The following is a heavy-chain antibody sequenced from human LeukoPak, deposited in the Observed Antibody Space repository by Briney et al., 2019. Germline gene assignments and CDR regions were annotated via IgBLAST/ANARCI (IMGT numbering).Heavy chain of an antibody. CDR3: AREYGDYDAFDI. CDR2: ISAYNGNT. CDR1: GYTFTSYG. D-gene: IGHD4-17*01. J-gene: IGHJ3*02. Sequence: ASVKVSCKASGYTFTSYGISWVRQAPGQGLEWMGWISAYNGNTNYAQKFQGRVTMTRDTSISTAYMELSRLRSDDTAVYYCAREYGDYDAFDIWGQGTMVTVSS. V-gene: IGHV1-18*01.